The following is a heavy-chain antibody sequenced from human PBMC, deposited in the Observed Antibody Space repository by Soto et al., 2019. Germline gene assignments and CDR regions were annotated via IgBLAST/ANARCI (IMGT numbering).Heavy chain of an antibody. J-gene: IGHJ6*02. D-gene: IGHD6-19*01. CDR3: AREKVAGTGYYYGMDV. CDR1: VGSISSYY. CDR2: IYYSGST. V-gene: IGHV4-59*01. Sequence: PSESLSLTCNVSVGSISSYYWSWIRQPPWNGLEWIGYIYYSGSTNYNPSLKSRVTISVDTSKNQFSLKLSSVTAADTVVYYCAREKVAGTGYYYGMDVWGQGTTVTVSS.